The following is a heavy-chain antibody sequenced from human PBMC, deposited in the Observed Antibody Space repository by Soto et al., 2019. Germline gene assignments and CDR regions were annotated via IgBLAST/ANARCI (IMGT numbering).Heavy chain of an antibody. Sequence: SVKVSCKASGGTFSTYAISWVRQAPGQGLEWMGGIIPIFGTTNYAQKFQGRVTITADEVTNTAYMEVSRLRVEDAAEYFCAKDSWAIFGVPAGEYYAMDVWGQGTTVTVSS. CDR1: GGTFSTYA. D-gene: IGHD3-3*01. CDR3: AKDSWAIFGVPAGEYYAMDV. CDR2: IIPIFGTT. J-gene: IGHJ6*02. V-gene: IGHV1-69*13.